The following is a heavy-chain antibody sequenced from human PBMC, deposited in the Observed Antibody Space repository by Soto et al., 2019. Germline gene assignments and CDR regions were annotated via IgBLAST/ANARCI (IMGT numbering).Heavy chain of an antibody. CDR3: AKGAIRELIITYFDY. D-gene: IGHD3-10*01. Sequence: PGGSLRLSCAASGFTFSNYAMSWVRQAPGKGLEWVSTISGSGGSTYYADSVKGRFTISRDNSKNTVYLQMKSLRAEDTAVYYCAKGAIRELIITYFDYSGPAAMLAVYS. CDR1: GFTFSNYA. CDR2: ISGSGGST. V-gene: IGHV3-23*01. J-gene: IGHJ4*02.